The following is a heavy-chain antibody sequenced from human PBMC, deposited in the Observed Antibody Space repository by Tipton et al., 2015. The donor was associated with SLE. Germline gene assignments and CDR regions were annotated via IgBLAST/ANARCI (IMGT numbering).Heavy chain of an antibody. Sequence: TLSLTCTVSGGSISSTSYYWGWIRQPPGKGLEWIGSIYHNGNTYNNPSLRGRVTISVDTSNNQFSLKLSSVTAADTAVYYCAREALYDFWSGYETWGQGTLVTVSS. D-gene: IGHD3-3*01. CDR1: GGSISSTSYY. CDR2: IYHNGNT. CDR3: AREALYDFWSGYET. V-gene: IGHV4-39*07. J-gene: IGHJ4*02.